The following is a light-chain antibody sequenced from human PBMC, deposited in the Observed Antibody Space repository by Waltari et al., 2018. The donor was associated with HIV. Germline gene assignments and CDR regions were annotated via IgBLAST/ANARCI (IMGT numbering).Light chain of an antibody. CDR2: QDT. Sequence: SYELTQPPSVSVSPGQTASITCSGDKLGDNFACWYQQKQGKYPVLVIYQDTNRPAGIPERFSGSNSGNTATLTISGTQAMDEADYYCQAWDSSTGIFGTGTKVTVL. J-gene: IGLJ1*01. CDR1: KLGDNF. V-gene: IGLV3-1*01. CDR3: QAWDSSTGI.